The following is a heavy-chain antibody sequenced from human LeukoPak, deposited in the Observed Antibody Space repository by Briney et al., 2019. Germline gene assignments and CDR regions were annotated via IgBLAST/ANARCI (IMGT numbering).Heavy chain of an antibody. CDR1: GGSISSGDYY. Sequence: PSETLSLTCTVSGGSISSGDYYWSWIRQPPGKGLEWFGYIYYSGSTYYNPSLKSRVTISVDTSKNQFSLKLSSVTAADTAVYYCARSMVRGVNWGYYYYMDVWGKGTTVTVSS. D-gene: IGHD3-10*01. J-gene: IGHJ6*03. CDR2: IYYSGST. CDR3: ARSMVRGVNWGYYYYMDV. V-gene: IGHV4-30-4*08.